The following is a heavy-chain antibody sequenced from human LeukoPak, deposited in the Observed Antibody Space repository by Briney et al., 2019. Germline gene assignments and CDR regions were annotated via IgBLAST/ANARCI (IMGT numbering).Heavy chain of an antibody. J-gene: IGHJ5*02. CDR1: GFAFSSYS. V-gene: IGHV3-21*01. Sequence: PGGSLRLSCAASGFAFSSYSMNWVRQAPGKGLEWVSSISSSSSYIYYADSVKGRFTISRDNAKNSLYLQMNSLRAEDTAVYYCARDSEYSSSWYLRLFDPWGQGTLVTVSS. CDR3: ARDSEYSSSWYLRLFDP. CDR2: ISSSSSYI. D-gene: IGHD6-13*01.